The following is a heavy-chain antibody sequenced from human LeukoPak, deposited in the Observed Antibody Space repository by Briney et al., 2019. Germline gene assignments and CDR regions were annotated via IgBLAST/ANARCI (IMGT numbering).Heavy chain of an antibody. D-gene: IGHD2-2*01. J-gene: IGHJ5*02. CDR1: GGSISSGGYS. V-gene: IGHV4-30-2*01. CDR3: ARAPGGSYCSSTSCQVARYRFGP. CDR2: IYHSGST. Sequence: SETLSLTCAVSGGSISSGGYSWSWIRQPPGKGLEWIGYIYHSGSTYYNPSLKSRVTISVDRSKNQFSLKLSSVTAADTAVYYCARAPGGSYCSSTSCQVARYRFGPWGQGTLVTVSS.